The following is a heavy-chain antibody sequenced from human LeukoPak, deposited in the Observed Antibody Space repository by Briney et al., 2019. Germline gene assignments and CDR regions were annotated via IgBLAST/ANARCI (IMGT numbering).Heavy chain of an antibody. CDR1: GGSISSGSYY. V-gene: IGHV4-61*02. CDR3: ARDAVDYYGSGSSD. J-gene: IGHJ4*02. D-gene: IGHD3-10*01. CDR2: IYTSGST. Sequence: SQTLSLTCTVSGGSISSGSYYWSWIRQPAGNGLEWIGRIYTSGSTNYNPSLKSRVTISVDTSKNQFSLKLSSVTAADTAVYYCARDAVDYYGSGSSDWGQGTLVTVSS.